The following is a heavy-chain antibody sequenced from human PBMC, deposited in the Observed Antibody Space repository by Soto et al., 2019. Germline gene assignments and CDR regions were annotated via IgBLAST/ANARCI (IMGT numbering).Heavy chain of an antibody. CDR3: ARQLSGSWYNWFDP. CDR1: GFSVTGIS. Sequence: GGSLRLSCAASGFSVTGISMSWVRQAPGKGLEWVSVMQSDVTKSSADSVKGRFIIPRDNPKTPLNLQISTLRGKEPARNFCARQLSGSWYNWFDPWGQGTLVTVS. V-gene: IGHV3-53*01. J-gene: IGHJ5*02. CDR2: MQSDVTK. D-gene: IGHD6-13*01.